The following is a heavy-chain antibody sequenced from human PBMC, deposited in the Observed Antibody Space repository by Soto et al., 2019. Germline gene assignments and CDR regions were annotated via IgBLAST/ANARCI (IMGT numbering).Heavy chain of an antibody. Sequence: QVQLVQSGAEVKKPGASVKVSCKASGYTFTSYGISWVRQAPGQGLEWMGWISAYNGNTNYAQKLQGRVTMTTDTPTSTAYMELRSLRSDDTAVYYCARYLLGYCSSTSCSHNWFDPWGQGTLVTVSS. CDR1: GYTFTSYG. CDR3: ARYLLGYCSSTSCSHNWFDP. D-gene: IGHD2-2*01. V-gene: IGHV1-18*01. J-gene: IGHJ5*02. CDR2: ISAYNGNT.